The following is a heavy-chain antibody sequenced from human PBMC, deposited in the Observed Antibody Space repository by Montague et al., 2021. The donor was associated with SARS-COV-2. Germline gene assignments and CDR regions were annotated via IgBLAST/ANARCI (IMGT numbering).Heavy chain of an antibody. D-gene: IGHD3-10*01. Sequence: SETLSLTCSVSGGSITSSSYYWGWIRQSPDKGLECIGNIYYSGSTYYNPSLKSRVTISVDTSKYQFSLKLSSVTAADTAVYYCVSLWKYGSGSHYAPVDYYNCGVDVWGQGTTVTVSS. CDR3: VSLWKYGSGSHYAPVDYYNCGVDV. CDR1: GGSITSSSYY. V-gene: IGHV4-39*01. J-gene: IGHJ6*02. CDR2: IYYSGST.